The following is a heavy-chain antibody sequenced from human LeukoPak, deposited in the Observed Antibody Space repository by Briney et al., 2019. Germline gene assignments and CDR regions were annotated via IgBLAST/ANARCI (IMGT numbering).Heavy chain of an antibody. CDR3: AKDLTQQLGRLDY. Sequence: GGSLRLSCAASGFTFSSYGMHWVRQAPGKGLEWVAVISYDGSNKYYADSVKGRFTISRDNSKNTLYLQMNSLRAKDTAVYYCAKDLTQQLGRLDYWGQGTLVTVSS. D-gene: IGHD6-13*01. J-gene: IGHJ4*02. V-gene: IGHV3-30*18. CDR2: ISYDGSNK. CDR1: GFTFSSYG.